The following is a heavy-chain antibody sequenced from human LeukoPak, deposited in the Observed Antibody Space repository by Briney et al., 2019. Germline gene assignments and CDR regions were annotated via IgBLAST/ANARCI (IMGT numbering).Heavy chain of an antibody. CDR1: GFTFTNYW. Sequence: GGSLRLSCTASGFTFTNYWIHWVRQAPGKGLEWVAVISYDGSNKYYADSVKGRFTISRDNSKNTLYLQMNSLRAEDTAAYYCAREDVDYWGQGTLVTVSS. J-gene: IGHJ4*02. CDR2: ISYDGSNK. CDR3: AREDVDY. V-gene: IGHV3-30*03.